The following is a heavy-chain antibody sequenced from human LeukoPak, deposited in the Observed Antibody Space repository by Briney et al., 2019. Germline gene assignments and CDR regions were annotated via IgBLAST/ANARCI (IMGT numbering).Heavy chain of an antibody. CDR3: ARVLPYSSGWGVDY. Sequence: SETLSLTCTVSGGSIRSYYWSWIRQPPGKGLEWIGYIYYTGSTNYNPALKSRVTISVDTSKNQFSLNLISVTAADTAVYYCARVLPYSSGWGVDYWGQGALVTVSS. CDR2: IYYTGST. D-gene: IGHD6-19*01. V-gene: IGHV4-59*01. CDR1: GGSIRSYY. J-gene: IGHJ4*02.